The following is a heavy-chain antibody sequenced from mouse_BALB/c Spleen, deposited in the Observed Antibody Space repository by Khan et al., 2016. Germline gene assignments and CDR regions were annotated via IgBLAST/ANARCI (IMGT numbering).Heavy chain of an antibody. Sequence: EVQLQESGPGLVKPSQSLSLTCTVTGYSITSDYAWNWIRQFPGNKLVWLGYISYSGDTHYNPSLPSRISITRDTSRNQFFLPFNSVTDEVTATYYCAREDYPGVAYWGQWTLVTVFA. V-gene: IGHV3-2*02. CDR1: GYSITSDYA. J-gene: IGHJ3*01. CDR3: AREDYPGVAY. D-gene: IGHD1-1*02. CDR2: ISYSGDT.